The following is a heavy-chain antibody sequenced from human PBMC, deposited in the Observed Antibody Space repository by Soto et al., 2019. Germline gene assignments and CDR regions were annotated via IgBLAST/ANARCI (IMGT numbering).Heavy chain of an antibody. Sequence: PGGSLRLSCAASGFTFSSYAMSWVRQAPGKGLEWVSAISGSGGSTYYADSVKGRFTISRDNSKNTLYLQMNSLRAEDTAVYYCAKYEPYCSGGSCYQHVYYYYGMDVWGQGTTVTVSS. V-gene: IGHV3-23*01. CDR2: ISGSGGST. J-gene: IGHJ6*02. CDR3: AKYEPYCSGGSCYQHVYYYYGMDV. D-gene: IGHD2-15*01. CDR1: GFTFSSYA.